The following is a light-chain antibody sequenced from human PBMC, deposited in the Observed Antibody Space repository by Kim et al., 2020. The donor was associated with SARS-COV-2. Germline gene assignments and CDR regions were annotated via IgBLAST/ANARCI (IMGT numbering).Light chain of an antibody. Sequence: SYELTQPPSVSVAPGKTARITCGGNNIGSKSVHWYQQKPGQAPMLVIYYDSDRPSGIPERFSGSNSGNTATLTISRVEVGDEADYYCQVWDSTSDHRVFGGGTQLTVL. V-gene: IGLV3-21*04. CDR3: QVWDSTSDHRV. CDR1: NIGSKS. CDR2: YDS. J-gene: IGLJ3*02.